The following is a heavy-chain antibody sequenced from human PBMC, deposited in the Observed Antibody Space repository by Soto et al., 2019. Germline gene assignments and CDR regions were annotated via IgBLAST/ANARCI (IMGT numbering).Heavy chain of an antibody. Sequence: GGSLRLSCAASGFTFSSYAMGWVRQGPGKGLGWVAVVSIGGSTHYADSVRGRFTISRDNSKNTLSLQMNSLTAEDTAVYFCAKRRGAGGHFDYWGQGALVTVSS. D-gene: IGHD2-15*01. CDR2: VSIGGST. CDR1: GFTFSSYA. V-gene: IGHV3-23*01. J-gene: IGHJ4*02. CDR3: AKRRGAGGHFDY.